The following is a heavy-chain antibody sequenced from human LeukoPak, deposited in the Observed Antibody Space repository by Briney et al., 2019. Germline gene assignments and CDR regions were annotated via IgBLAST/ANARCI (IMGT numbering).Heavy chain of an antibody. D-gene: IGHD3-16*01. CDR3: ARGGGLDV. V-gene: IGHV3-7*03. CDR2: INHNGNVN. Sequence: GGSLRLSCAASGFTFSDYSMNWVRQAPGKGLEWVASINHNGNVNYYVDSVKGRFTISRDNAKNSLYLQMSNLRAEDTAVYFCARGGGLDVWGQGATVTVSS. CDR1: GFTFSDYS. J-gene: IGHJ6*02.